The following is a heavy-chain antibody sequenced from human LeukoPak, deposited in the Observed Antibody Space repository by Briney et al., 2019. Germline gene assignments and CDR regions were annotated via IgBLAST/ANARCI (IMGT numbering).Heavy chain of an antibody. CDR1: GGSVSSGSYY. CDR2: IYYSGST. V-gene: IGHV4-61*01. Sequence: PSETLSLTCTVSGGSVSSGSYYWSWIRQPPGKGLEWIGYIYYSGSTNYNPSLKSRVTISVDTSKNQFSLKLSSVTAAGTAVYYCASNDYYYGMDVWGKGTTVTVSS. CDR3: ASNDYYYGMDV. D-gene: IGHD1-1*01. J-gene: IGHJ6*04.